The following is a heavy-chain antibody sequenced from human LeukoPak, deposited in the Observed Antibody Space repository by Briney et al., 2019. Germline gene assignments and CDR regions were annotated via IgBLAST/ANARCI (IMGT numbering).Heavy chain of an antibody. CDR1: GYTFTSYG. D-gene: IGHD3-3*01. CDR3: ATYYDFWSGYYSSRSFDY. V-gene: IGHV1-18*01. Sequence: ASVKVSCKASGYTFTSYGISWVRQAPGQGLEWMGWISAYNGNTNYAQKFQGRVTMTEDASTDTAYMELSSLRSEDTAVYYCATYYDFWSGYYSSRSFDYWGQGTLVTVSS. J-gene: IGHJ4*02. CDR2: ISAYNGNT.